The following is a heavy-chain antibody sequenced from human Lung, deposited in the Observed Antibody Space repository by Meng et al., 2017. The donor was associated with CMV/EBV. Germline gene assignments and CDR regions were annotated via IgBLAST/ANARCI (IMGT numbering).Heavy chain of an antibody. CDR3: ARGRGRGRGIISTGMDV. D-gene: IGHD3-10*01. Sequence: LSLTCAASGFTFRDHYMSWIGQAPGKVREWISYISVSSTVMYYADSVKGRFTISRDDAMSSLYLQMDSLRADDSALYYCARGRGRGRGIISTGMDVWGQGXTVTVSS. CDR1: GFTFRDHY. J-gene: IGHJ6*02. CDR2: ISVSSTVM. V-gene: IGHV3-11*01.